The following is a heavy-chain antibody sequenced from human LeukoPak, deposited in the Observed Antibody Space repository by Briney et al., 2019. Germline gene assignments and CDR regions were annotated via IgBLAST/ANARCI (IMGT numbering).Heavy chain of an antibody. CDR3: ARDLYYGSGSYRYYYYGMDV. CDR2: IYSGGST. J-gene: IGHJ6*02. Sequence: GGSLRLSCAASGFTVSNNYMSWVRQAPGKGLEWVSVIYSGGSTYYADSVKGRFTISRHNSKNTLYLQMNSLRAEDTAVYYCARDLYYGSGSYRYYYYGMDVWGQGTTVTVSS. V-gene: IGHV3-53*04. CDR1: GFTVSNNY. D-gene: IGHD3-10*01.